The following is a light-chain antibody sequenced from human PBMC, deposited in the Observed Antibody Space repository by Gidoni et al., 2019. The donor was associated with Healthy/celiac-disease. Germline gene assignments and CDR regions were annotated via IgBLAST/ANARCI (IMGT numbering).Light chain of an antibody. Sequence: SYELPQPPSVSVSPGQTARITCSGDALPKQYAYWYQQKPGQAPVLVIYKDSERPSGIPERFSGSSSGTTVTLTISGVQAEDEADYYCKSADSSGTYVFGTGTKVTVL. V-gene: IGLV3-25*03. J-gene: IGLJ1*01. CDR2: KDS. CDR1: ALPKQY. CDR3: KSADSSGTYV.